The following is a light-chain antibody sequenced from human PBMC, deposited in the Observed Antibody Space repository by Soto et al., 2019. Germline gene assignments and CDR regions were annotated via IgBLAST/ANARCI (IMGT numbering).Light chain of an antibody. CDR3: QHRSTWPLT. Sequence: EIVLTQSPATLSLSPGERATLSCRASQRVSSYLAWYQQKPGQAPRLLIYDASNRATGIPARFSGSESGTDFTLTISSLEPEDFAIYYCQHRSTWPLTFGGGTKVEIK. V-gene: IGKV3-11*01. J-gene: IGKJ4*01. CDR1: QRVSSY. CDR2: DAS.